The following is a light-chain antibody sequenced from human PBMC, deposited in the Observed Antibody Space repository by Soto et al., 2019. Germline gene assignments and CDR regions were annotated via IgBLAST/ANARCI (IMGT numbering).Light chain of an antibody. Sequence: AIQMTQSPSSLSASVGDRVIITCRASQAIRNDLGWYRQKPGKAPKLLIYTASTLQSGVPSRFSGSGSGADFTLTIRSLQPEDSATYYCLHDYSYPRTFGQGTKVDIK. CDR2: TAS. J-gene: IGKJ1*01. CDR3: LHDYSYPRT. V-gene: IGKV1-6*01. CDR1: QAIRND.